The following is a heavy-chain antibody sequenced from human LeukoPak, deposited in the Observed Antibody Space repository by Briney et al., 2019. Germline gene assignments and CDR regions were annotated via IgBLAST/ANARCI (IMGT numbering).Heavy chain of an antibody. V-gene: IGHV3-11*01. J-gene: IGHJ3*02. Sequence: GGSLRLSCAASGFTVSSNYMSWVRQAPGKGLEWVSYISSSGSTIFYADSVKGRFTISRDNAKSSLHLQMNSLRAEDTAVYYCARVVDGSGSYDNHDSFDIWGQGTMVTVSS. CDR3: ARVVDGSGSYDNHDSFDI. D-gene: IGHD3-10*01. CDR2: ISSSGSTI. CDR1: GFTVSSNY.